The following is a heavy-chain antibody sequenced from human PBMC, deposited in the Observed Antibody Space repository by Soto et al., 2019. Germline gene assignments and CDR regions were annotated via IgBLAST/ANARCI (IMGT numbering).Heavy chain of an antibody. D-gene: IGHD4-17*01. Sequence: HPGGSLRLSCAASGFIFSSYAMNWVRQAPGKGLEWVSSISGSGATTFHADSVKGRFTISRDNSKNTMYLQMNSLRAEDTAVYYCATMTTVTLRGFDYWGQGTLVTVSS. J-gene: IGHJ4*02. CDR1: GFIFSSYA. V-gene: IGHV3-23*01. CDR3: ATMTTVTLRGFDY. CDR2: ISGSGATT.